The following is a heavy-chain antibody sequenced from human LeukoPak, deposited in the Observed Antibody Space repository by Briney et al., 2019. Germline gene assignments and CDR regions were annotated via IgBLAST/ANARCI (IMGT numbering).Heavy chain of an antibody. CDR1: GFTFSSYA. Sequence: GGSLRLSCSASGFTFSSYAMHWVRQAPGKGLEYVSAISSNGGSTYYADSAKGRFTISRDNSKNTLYLQMSSLRAEDTAVYYCVKDRAVQLEPGLLGDAFDIWGQGTMVTVSS. V-gene: IGHV3-64D*06. J-gene: IGHJ3*02. D-gene: IGHD1-1*01. CDR3: VKDRAVQLEPGLLGDAFDI. CDR2: ISSNGGST.